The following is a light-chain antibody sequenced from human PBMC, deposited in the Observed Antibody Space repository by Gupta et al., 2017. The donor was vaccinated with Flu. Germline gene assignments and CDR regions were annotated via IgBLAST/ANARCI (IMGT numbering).Light chain of an antibody. J-gene: IGLJ2*01. Sequence: SSELTQDPAVSVALGQTVRITCQVDSLRRYYASWYQQKPGQAPVLVIYGKNNRPSGIPDRVSGSSSGNTAALTITGAQAEEEADYYCNSRDSSGNHPWVFGGGTKLTVL. CDR1: SLRRYY. CDR3: NSRDSSGNHPWV. V-gene: IGLV3-19*01. CDR2: GKN.